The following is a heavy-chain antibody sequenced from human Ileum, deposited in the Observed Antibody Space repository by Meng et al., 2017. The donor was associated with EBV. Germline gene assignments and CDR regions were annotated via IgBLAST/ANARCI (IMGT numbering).Heavy chain of an antibody. CDR3: ASFPPPGKQWLVTDY. J-gene: IGHJ4*02. V-gene: IGHV4-4*02. CDR1: GGSISSSNW. CDR2: IYHSGST. Sequence: VRPQEPGLGLVKPSGSLSLTCAVSGGSISSSNWWSWVRQPPGKGLEWIGEIYHSGSTNYNPSLKSRVTISVDKSKNQFSLKLSSVTAADTAVYYCASFPPPGKQWLVTDYWGQGTLVTVSS. D-gene: IGHD6-19*01.